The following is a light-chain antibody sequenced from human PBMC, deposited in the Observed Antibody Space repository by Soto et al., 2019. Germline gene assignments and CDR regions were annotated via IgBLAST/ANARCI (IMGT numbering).Light chain of an antibody. J-gene: IGLJ1*01. CDR3: SSYRGASTGV. CDR1: SSDVGGYNY. CDR2: EVS. V-gene: IGLV2-14*01. Sequence: QSVLTQPASVSGSPGQSITISCTGSSSDVGGYNYVSWYQQHPGKAPRLMIYEVSNRPSGGSNRFSGSKSGNTASLTISGLQAEYEADYYCSSYRGASTGVFGTGTKLTV.